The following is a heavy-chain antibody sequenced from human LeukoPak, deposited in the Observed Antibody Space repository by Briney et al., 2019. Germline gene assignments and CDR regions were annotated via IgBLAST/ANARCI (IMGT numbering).Heavy chain of an antibody. CDR2: IKTNSEGGTT. CDR1: ENTFRSAW. J-gene: IGHJ4*02. D-gene: IGHD6-13*01. V-gene: IGHV3-15*01. CDR3: TTGYGSSWYG. Sequence: PGGSLRLSCAASENTFRSAWMSWVRQAPGKGLEWVGRIKTNSEGGTTDFAASVKGRFSLSRDDSKNTAYLQMNSLQIEDTAMYYCTTGYGSSWYGWGQGTLVTVSS.